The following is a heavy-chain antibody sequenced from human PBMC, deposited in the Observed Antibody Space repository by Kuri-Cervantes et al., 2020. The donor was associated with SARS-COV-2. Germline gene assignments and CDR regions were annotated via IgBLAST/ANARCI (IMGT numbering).Heavy chain of an antibody. V-gene: IGHV1-69*06. D-gene: IGHD2-2*01. CDR1: GGTFSSYA. Sequence: SVKVSCKASGGTFSSYAVTWVRQVPGQGFEWMGRIIPLFGTTIYAQKFRDRVTFTADKSTNTAYMELSSLRSEDTAVYYCARPYCTTITCYDGTFDSWGQGTLVTSPQ. CDR3: ARPYCTTITCYDGTFDS. CDR2: IIPLFGTT. J-gene: IGHJ4*02.